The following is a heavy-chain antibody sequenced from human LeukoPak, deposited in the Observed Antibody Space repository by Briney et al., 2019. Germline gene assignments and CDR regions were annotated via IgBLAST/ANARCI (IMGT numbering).Heavy chain of an antibody. J-gene: IGHJ4*02. CDR1: GGSISSGGYY. D-gene: IGHD6-13*01. Sequence: SETLSLTCTVSGGSISSGGYYWSWIRQHPGKGLEWIGYIYYSGSTYYNPSLKSRVTISVDTSKNQFSLKLSSVTAADTAVYYCARLNDYIAAAGVDYWGQGTLVTVSS. V-gene: IGHV4-31*03. CDR3: ARLNDYIAAAGVDY. CDR2: IYYSGST.